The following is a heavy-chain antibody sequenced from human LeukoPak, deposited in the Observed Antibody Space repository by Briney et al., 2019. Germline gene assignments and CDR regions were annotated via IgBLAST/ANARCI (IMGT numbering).Heavy chain of an antibody. CDR2: IYYSGNT. CDR3: ARRFDP. V-gene: IGHV4-39*01. J-gene: IGHJ5*02. CDR1: GDSISASNSY. Sequence: SETLSLTCTVSGDSISASNSYWGWIRQPPGKGLEWIGSIYYSGNTYYNASLKSRVTISVDTSKNQFSLKLTSVTAADTAVYYCARRFDPWGQGTLVTVSS.